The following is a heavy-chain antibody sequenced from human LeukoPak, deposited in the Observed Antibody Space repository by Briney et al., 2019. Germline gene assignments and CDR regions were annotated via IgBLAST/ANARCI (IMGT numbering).Heavy chain of an antibody. CDR1: GYSFTSYW. J-gene: IGHJ6*03. D-gene: IGHD6-13*01. Sequence: GESLKISCKGSGYSFTSYWIGWVRQMPGKGLEWMGNIYPGGSDTRYSPSFQGQVTISADKSISTAYLQWSSLKASDTAMYYCARPRIAAAGNVYYMDVWGKGTTVTVSS. CDR3: ARPRIAAAGNVYYMDV. CDR2: IYPGGSDT. V-gene: IGHV5-51*01.